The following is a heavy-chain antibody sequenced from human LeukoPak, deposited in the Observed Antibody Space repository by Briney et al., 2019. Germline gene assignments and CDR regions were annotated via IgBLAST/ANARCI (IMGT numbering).Heavy chain of an antibody. Sequence: SETVSLTCAVYGGSFRGYYWSWTRQPPGKGLEWIGYICYSGSTYYNPSLKSRVIISVDTSKNQFSLKLSSVTAADTAVYYCAREWEGYYGSGSQSSQDRWFDLWGLGTLVTVSS. D-gene: IGHD3-10*01. J-gene: IGHJ5*02. CDR3: AREWEGYYGSGSQSSQDRWFDL. CDR1: GGSFRGYY. V-gene: IGHV4-30-4*08. CDR2: ICYSGST.